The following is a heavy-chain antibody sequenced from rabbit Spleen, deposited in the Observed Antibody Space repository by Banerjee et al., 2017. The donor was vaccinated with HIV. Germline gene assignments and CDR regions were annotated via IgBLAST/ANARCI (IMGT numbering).Heavy chain of an antibody. D-gene: IGHD8-1*01. J-gene: IGHJ6*01. CDR1: GIDFSSYYY. CDR3: ARDSGSSFSSYGMDL. CDR2: IYGGSSGII. Sequence: QQQLEESGGGLVKPGGTLTLTCKASGIDFSSYYYICWVRQAPGKGLEWIACIYGGSSGIIDYASWAKGRFTISKTSSTTVTLQMTSLTAADTATYFCARDSGSSFSSYGMDLWGPGTLVTVS. V-gene: IGHV1S45*01.